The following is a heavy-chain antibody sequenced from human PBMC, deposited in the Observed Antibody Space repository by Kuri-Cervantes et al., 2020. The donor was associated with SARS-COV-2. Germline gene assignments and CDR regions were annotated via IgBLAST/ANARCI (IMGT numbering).Heavy chain of an antibody. CDR1: GSTFSSYG. CDR3: AKSGYGDYLYFDY. V-gene: IGHV3-30*02. Sequence: GESLKTSCAASGSTFSSYGMHWVRQAPGKGLEWVAFIRYDGSNKYYADSVKGRFTISRDNSKNTLYLQMNSLRAEDTAVYYCAKSGYGDYLYFDYWGQGTLVTVSS. D-gene: IGHD4-17*01. CDR2: IRYDGSNK. J-gene: IGHJ4*02.